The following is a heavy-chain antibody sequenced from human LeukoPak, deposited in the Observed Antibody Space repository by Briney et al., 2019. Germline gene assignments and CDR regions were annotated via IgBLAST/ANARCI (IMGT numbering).Heavy chain of an antibody. CDR2: IIPIFGTA. CDR3: ARGAIAVAHFDY. V-gene: IGHV1-69*01. D-gene: IGHD6-19*01. CDR1: GGTFSSYA. Sequence: ASVKVSCKASGGTFSSYAISWVRQAPGQGLEWMGGIIPIFGTANYAQKFQGRVTITADESTSTAYMELSSLRSEDTAVYYCARGAIAVAHFDYWGQGTLVTVSS. J-gene: IGHJ4*02.